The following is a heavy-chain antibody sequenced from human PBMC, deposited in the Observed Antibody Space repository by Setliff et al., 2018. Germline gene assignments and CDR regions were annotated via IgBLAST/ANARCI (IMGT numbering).Heavy chain of an antibody. J-gene: IGHJ4*02. Sequence: GGSLRLSCATSGFTFSSYWMSWVRQAQGKGLEWVANIKQDGSEKYYVDSVRGRFTISRDNAKNSLYLQMNSLRAEDTAEYYCTKDSNGEFADYWGQGTLVTLSS. D-gene: IGHD1-1*01. CDR1: GFTFSSYW. V-gene: IGHV3-7*03. CDR2: IKQDGSEK. CDR3: TKDSNGEFADY.